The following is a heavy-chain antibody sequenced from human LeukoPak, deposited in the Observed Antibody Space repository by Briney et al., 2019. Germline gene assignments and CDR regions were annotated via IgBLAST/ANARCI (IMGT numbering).Heavy chain of an antibody. J-gene: IGHJ4*02. Sequence: GGSLRLSCAASGFAFSSYGMSWVRQAPGKGLEWVSAINDGGGDTYYVDSVKGRFSISRDNSKNTLYLQVLSLRAEDTAVYYCAKRSDYGGNRNYFDSWGQGTPVTVSS. CDR2: INDGGGDT. V-gene: IGHV3-23*01. CDR1: GFAFSSYG. D-gene: IGHD4-23*01. CDR3: AKRSDYGGNRNYFDS.